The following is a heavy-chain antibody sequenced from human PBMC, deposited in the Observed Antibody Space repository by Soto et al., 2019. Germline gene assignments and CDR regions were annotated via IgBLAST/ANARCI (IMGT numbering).Heavy chain of an antibody. Sequence: SETLSLTCSVSGYSVTSSDYYWAWIRQPPGKGLEWTGSMFYSGLTYYNPSLKSRVTLSVDTSKNQFSVRLNSVTAADTAVYYCAPLSVSLSGPYGIHVWGQGTTVTVSS. J-gene: IGHJ6*02. CDR3: APLSVSLSGPYGIHV. D-gene: IGHD2-15*01. V-gene: IGHV4-39*01. CDR2: MFYSGLT. CDR1: GYSVTSSDYY.